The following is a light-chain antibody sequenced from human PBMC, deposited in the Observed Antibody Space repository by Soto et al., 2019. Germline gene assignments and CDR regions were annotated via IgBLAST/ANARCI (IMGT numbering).Light chain of an antibody. Sequence: QSVLTQPPSVSAAPGQRVTISCSGSSSNIGNNYVSWYQQLPGTAPKLLIYENNKRPSGIPDRFSSSKSGTSATLGITGLQTGDEADYYCGTGDSRIRWVFGGGTKVTVL. CDR3: GTGDSRIRWV. J-gene: IGLJ2*01. CDR2: ENN. V-gene: IGLV1-51*02. CDR1: SSNIGNNY.